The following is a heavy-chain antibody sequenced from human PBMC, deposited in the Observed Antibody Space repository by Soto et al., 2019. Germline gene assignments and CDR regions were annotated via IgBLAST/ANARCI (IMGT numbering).Heavy chain of an antibody. V-gene: IGHV1-69*01. Sequence: QVQLVQSGAEVKKPGSSVKVSCKASGGTFSSYAISWVRQAPGQGLEWMGGIIPIFGTANYAQKFQGRVTITADESTSTADMELSSLRSEDTAVYYCARGDYEFWSGYYPLQDYYYGMDVWGQGTTVTVSS. D-gene: IGHD3-3*01. CDR1: GGTFSSYA. CDR2: IIPIFGTA. CDR3: ARGDYEFWSGYYPLQDYYYGMDV. J-gene: IGHJ6*02.